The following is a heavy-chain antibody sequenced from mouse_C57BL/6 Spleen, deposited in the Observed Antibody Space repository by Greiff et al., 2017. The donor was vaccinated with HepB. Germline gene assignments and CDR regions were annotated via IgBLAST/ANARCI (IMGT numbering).Heavy chain of an antibody. J-gene: IGHJ2*01. CDR1: GYTFTSYW. CDR3: VRGDYYCSSYGGY. CDR2: IYPGSGST. D-gene: IGHD1-1*01. Sequence: VQLQQSGAELVKPGASVKMSCKASGYTFTSYWITWVKQRPGQGLEWIGDIYPGSGSTNYNEKFKSKATLTVDTSSSTAYMQLSSLTSEDSAVYYCVRGDYYCSSYGGYWGQGTTLTVSS. V-gene: IGHV1-55*01.